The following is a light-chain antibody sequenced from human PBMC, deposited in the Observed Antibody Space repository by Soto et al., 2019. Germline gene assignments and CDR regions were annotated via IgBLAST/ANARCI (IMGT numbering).Light chain of an antibody. J-gene: IGKJ3*01. Sequence: DIQMTQSPSSVSASVGDTINITCRASHDIKKWLAWYQQKPGKAPKVLIYAASNLESGVSPRFSGSGAGTEFSLTISSLQTEDFATYFCHQASSFPYTFGPGTKVYIK. CDR1: HDIKKW. CDR2: AAS. V-gene: IGKV1-12*01. CDR3: HQASSFPYT.